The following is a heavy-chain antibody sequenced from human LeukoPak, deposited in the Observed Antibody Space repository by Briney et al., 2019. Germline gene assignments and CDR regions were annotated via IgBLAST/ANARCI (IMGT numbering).Heavy chain of an antibody. CDR2: IMEEGRQI. J-gene: IGHJ4*02. D-gene: IGHD6-19*01. CDR1: GLTFSNYG. V-gene: IGHV3-7*01. Sequence: GRSLRLSCEVSGLTFSNYGMHWVRQAAGKGLEWVAYIMEEGRQIYYVDSVKGRFTISRDNDKNSVYLQRNSLRAEDTAVYYCAGSSGWLFYYWGQGALGAVSS. CDR3: AGSSGWLFYY.